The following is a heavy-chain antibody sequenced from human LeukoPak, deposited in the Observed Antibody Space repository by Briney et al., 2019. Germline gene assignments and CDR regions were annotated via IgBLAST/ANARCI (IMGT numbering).Heavy chain of an antibody. J-gene: IGHJ4*02. D-gene: IGHD5-24*01. CDR2: IKEDGSEK. CDR3: ARSPTTKMATGC. CDR1: GFTFSSYW. Sequence: GGPLRLSCVDSGFTFSSYWMSWVRQAPGKGLEWVANIKEDGSEKYYVDSVKGRFTISRDNAKNSLYLQMNSLRAEDMAVYYCARSPTTKMATGCWGQGTPVTVSS. V-gene: IGHV3-7*01.